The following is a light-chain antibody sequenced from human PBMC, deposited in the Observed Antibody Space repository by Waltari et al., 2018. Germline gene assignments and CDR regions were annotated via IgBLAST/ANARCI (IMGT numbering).Light chain of an antibody. J-gene: IGLJ3*02. CDR3: SSYAGSNKGV. V-gene: IGLV2-8*01. Sequence: QSALTQPPSASGPPGQSVTISCTGTRSDVGGYNYVSWYQQHPGKAPKPMIYEVTKRPSGVPDRFSGSKSGNTASLTVSGLQAEDEADYYCSSYAGSNKGVFGGGTKLTVL. CDR1: RSDVGGYNY. CDR2: EVT.